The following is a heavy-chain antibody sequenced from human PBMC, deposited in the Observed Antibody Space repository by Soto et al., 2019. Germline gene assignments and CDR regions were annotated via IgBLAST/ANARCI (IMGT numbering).Heavy chain of an antibody. V-gene: IGHV1-3*01. CDR1: GYTFTSYA. Sequence: QVQLVQSGAEVKKPGASVKVSCKASGYTFTSYAMHWVRQAPGQRLEWMGWINAGNGNTKYSQKFQGRVTITRDTSARTAYMELSSLRSEDTAVYYCASWVSSIAARANDYWGQGTLVTVSS. J-gene: IGHJ4*02. CDR3: ASWVSSIAARANDY. D-gene: IGHD6-6*01. CDR2: INAGNGNT.